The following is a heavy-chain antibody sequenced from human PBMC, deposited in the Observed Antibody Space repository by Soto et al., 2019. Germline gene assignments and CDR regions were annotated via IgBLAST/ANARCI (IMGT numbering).Heavy chain of an antibody. CDR3: ARPRSSGWYQDAFDI. J-gene: IGHJ3*02. CDR2: IYYSGST. CDR1: GGSISSSSYY. V-gene: IGHV4-39*01. D-gene: IGHD6-19*01. Sequence: QLQLQESGPGLVKPSETLSLTCTVSGGSISSSSYYWGWIRQPPGKGLGWIGSIYYSGSTYYNPSLKSRVTISVDTSKNHFSLKLSSVTAADTAVYYCARPRSSGWYQDAFDIWGQGTMVTVSS.